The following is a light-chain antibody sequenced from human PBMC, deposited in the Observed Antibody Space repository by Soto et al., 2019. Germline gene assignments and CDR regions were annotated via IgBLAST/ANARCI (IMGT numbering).Light chain of an antibody. CDR3: QQRSNWPPVT. V-gene: IGKV3-11*01. CDR2: DAS. CDR1: QSINRH. Sequence: EIVLTQSPATLSLSPGERATLSCRASQSINRHLAWYRQKPGQDPRLLIYDASNRATGIPARFSGSGSGTDCSLTISSLEPEDFGVYYCQQRSNWPPVTFGGRTNVEIK. J-gene: IGKJ4*01.